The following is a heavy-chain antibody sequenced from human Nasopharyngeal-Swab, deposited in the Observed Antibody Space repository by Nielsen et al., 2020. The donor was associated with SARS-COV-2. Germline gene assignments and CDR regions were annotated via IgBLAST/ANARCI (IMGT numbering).Heavy chain of an antibody. D-gene: IGHD3-10*01. CDR3: ARLGFGETNDY. CDR2: MYYSGST. J-gene: IGHJ4*02. CDR1: GGSITSSSYY. Sequence: SETLSLTCTVSGGSITSSSYYWGWIRQPPGKGLDWIGSMYYSGSTYYNPSLKSRVTISLDTSKNQFSLKLSSVTAADTAVYYCARLGFGETNDYWGQGTLVTVSS. V-gene: IGHV4-39*01.